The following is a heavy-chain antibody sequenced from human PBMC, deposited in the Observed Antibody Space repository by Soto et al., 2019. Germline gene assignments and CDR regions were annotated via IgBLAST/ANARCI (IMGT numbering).Heavy chain of an antibody. CDR3: ARVVRESPRVAAFDI. Sequence: GGSLRLSSAASGFTFISYSMNWVRQAPGKGLEWVSYISSSSSTIYYAGSVKGRFTISRDNAKNSLYLQMNSLRDEDTAVYYCARVVRESPRVAAFDIWGQGTMVTVSS. J-gene: IGHJ3*02. CDR1: GFTFISYS. V-gene: IGHV3-48*02. CDR2: ISSSSSTI. D-gene: IGHD3-10*01.